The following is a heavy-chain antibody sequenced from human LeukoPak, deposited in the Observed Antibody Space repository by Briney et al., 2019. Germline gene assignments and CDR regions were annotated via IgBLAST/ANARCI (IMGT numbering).Heavy chain of an antibody. J-gene: IGHJ4*02. CDR2: ISYDGSNK. V-gene: IGHV3-30*18. D-gene: IGHD4-23*01. Sequence: GRSLRLSCAASGFTFSSYGMHWVRQAPGKGLEWVAVISYDGSNKYYADSVKGRFTISRDNSKNTLYLQMNSLRAEDTAVYYCAKAQDYGGTLPPDYWGQGTLVTVSS. CDR3: AKAQDYGGTLPPDY. CDR1: GFTFSSYG.